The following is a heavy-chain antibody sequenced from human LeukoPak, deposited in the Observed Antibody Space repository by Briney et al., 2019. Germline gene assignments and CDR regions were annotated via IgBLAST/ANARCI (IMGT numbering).Heavy chain of an antibody. J-gene: IGHJ5*02. CDR3: ARDSTDAARRYNWFDP. CDR2: IYSYGST. V-gene: IGHV3-66*01. D-gene: IGHD6-6*01. Sequence: GGSLRLSCAAPRFTVSDNYMNWVRPAPGKGLEWVSVIYSYGSTYYADSVKGRFIISRDNSKNTLYLQMNSLRAEDTAVYYCARDSTDAARRYNWFDPWGQGTLVTVSS. CDR1: RFTVSDNY.